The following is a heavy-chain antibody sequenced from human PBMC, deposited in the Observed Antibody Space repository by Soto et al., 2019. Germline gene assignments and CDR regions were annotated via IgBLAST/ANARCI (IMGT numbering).Heavy chain of an antibody. Sequence: PGGSLRLSCAASGFTFSSYAMSWVRQAPGKGLEWVSAISGSGGSTYYADSVKGRFTISRDNSKNTLYLQMNSLRAEDTAVYYYAKDGWDSGGLLLGPVHHHLGFWGQGTLVTVSS. CDR2: ISGSGGST. J-gene: IGHJ4*02. CDR3: AKDGWDSGGLLLGPVHHHLGF. V-gene: IGHV3-23*01. D-gene: IGHD2-15*01. CDR1: GFTFSSYA.